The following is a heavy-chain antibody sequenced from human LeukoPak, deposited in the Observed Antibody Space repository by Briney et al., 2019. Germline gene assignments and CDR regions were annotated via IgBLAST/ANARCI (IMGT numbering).Heavy chain of an antibody. J-gene: IGHJ4*02. CDR3: ARQVAGTTYDF. V-gene: IGHV4-59*08. CDR1: GGSISGYY. CDR2: VYYSGFT. Sequence: SETLSLTCTVSGGSISGYYWSWIRQPPGKGLEWIGYVYYSGFTNYNPSLKSRVTISVDASKNQFSLKLGSVTAADTAVYYCARQVAGTTYDFWGQGTLVTVSS. D-gene: IGHD1-7*01.